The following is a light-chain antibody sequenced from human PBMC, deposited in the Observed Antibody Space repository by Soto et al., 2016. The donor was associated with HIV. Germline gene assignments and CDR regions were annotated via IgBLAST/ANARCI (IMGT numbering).Light chain of an antibody. CDR3: QVWDASTDLVV. CDR2: DDS. CDR1: NVGCKS. Sequence: SYVLTQPPSLSVAPRKTARITCGGNNVGCKSVQWYQQKPGQAPILVLYDDSDRPSGIPERFSGSNSGDTATLTISRVEAGDEADYYCQVWDASTDLVVFGGGTKLTVL. V-gene: IGLV3-21*03. J-gene: IGLJ2*01.